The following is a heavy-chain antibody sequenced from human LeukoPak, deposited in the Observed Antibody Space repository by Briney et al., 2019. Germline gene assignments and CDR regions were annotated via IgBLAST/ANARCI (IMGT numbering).Heavy chain of an antibody. CDR1: GFTFSSYE. CDR3: ARAHDYGDYIAYPFDY. D-gene: IGHD4-17*01. Sequence: GGSPRLSCAASGFTFSSYEMNWVRQAPGKGLEWVSSISSSGTYIYYADSVKGRFTISRDSAKNSLYLQMNSLRAEDTALYYCARAHDYGDYIAYPFDYWGQGTLVTVSS. V-gene: IGHV3-21*04. J-gene: IGHJ4*02. CDR2: ISSSGTYI.